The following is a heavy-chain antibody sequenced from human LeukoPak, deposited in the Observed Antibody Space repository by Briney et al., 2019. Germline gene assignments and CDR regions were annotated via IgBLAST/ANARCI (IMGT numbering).Heavy chain of an antibody. CDR2: ISSSGSTI. V-gene: IGHV3-48*04. J-gene: IGHJ4*02. Sequence: GGSLRLSCATSGFTFSSYAMNWVRQAPGKGLEWVSYISSSGSTIYYADSVKGRFTISRDNTKNSLYLQMNSLRAEDTAVYYCARDFGGGYFDYWGQGTLVTVSS. CDR1: GFTFSSYA. CDR3: ARDFGGGYFDY. D-gene: IGHD3-16*01.